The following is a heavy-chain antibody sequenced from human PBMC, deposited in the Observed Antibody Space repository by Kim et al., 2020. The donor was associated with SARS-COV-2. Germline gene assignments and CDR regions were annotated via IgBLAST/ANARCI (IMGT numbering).Heavy chain of an antibody. D-gene: IGHD3-9*01. Sequence: KKYYANPGTGRFTISRDNSKHTLYLQMTSLRAEDTAVYYCARASDWLFDYWGQGTLVTVSS. J-gene: IGHJ4*02. CDR2: KK. V-gene: IGHV3-33*01. CDR3: ARASDWLFDY.